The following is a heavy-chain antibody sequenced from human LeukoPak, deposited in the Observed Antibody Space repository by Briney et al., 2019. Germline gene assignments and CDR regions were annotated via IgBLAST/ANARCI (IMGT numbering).Heavy chain of an antibody. J-gene: IGHJ6*02. CDR1: GYTFTSYG. CDR3: ARDGSGWYFHYYYGMDV. D-gene: IGHD6-19*01. CDR2: ISAYNGNT. Sequence: ASVTVSCKASGYTFTSYGIRWVRQAPGQGLEWVGWISAYNGNTNYAQNPQGRVTMTTDTSTSTAYMELRSLSSDDTAVYYCARDGSGWYFHYYYGMDVWGQGTTVTVSS. V-gene: IGHV1-18*01.